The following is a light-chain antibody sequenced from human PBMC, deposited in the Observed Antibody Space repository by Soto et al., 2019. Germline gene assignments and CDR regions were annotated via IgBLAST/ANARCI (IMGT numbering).Light chain of an antibody. CDR3: QQLRMYPST. Sequence: DIQVTQSPSTLSASVGDRVTITCRASQSVDNWLAWYQQKPGKAPKLLIYDASSLRSGVPSRFSGSGSGTDFALTITSLQAEDFATYYCQQLRMYPSTFGGGTKVDIK. CDR1: QSVDNW. V-gene: IGKV1-5*01. J-gene: IGKJ4*01. CDR2: DAS.